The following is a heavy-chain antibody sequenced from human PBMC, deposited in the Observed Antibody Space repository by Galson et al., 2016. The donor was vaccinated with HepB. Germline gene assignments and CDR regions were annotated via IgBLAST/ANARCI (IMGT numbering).Heavy chain of an antibody. J-gene: IGHJ5*02. CDR3: ARDSFTIFGVTPNWFDP. V-gene: IGHV3-33*01. CDR1: GFTFSRYW. Sequence: SLRLSCAASGFTFSRYWMHWVRQAPGKGLEWVAVILYDGSKKYYADSVRGRFTISRDNSKNTLYLQMNSLRAEDTAVYYCARDSFTIFGVTPNWFDPWGQGTLVTVSS. D-gene: IGHD3-3*01. CDR2: ILYDGSKK.